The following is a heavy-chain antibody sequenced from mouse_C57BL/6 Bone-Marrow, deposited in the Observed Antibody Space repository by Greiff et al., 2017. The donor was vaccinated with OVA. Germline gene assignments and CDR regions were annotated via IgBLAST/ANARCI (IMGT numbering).Heavy chain of an antibody. V-gene: IGHV1-63*01. CDR1: GYTFTNYW. CDR2: IYPGGGYT. Sequence: VKLQQSGAELVRPGTSVKMSCKASGYTFTNYWIGWAKQRPGHGLEWIGDIYPGGGYTNYNEKFKGKATLTADKSSSTAYMQFSSLTSEDSAIYYCARGGLLRWNFDYWGQGTTLTVSS. CDR3: ARGGLLRWNFDY. J-gene: IGHJ2*01. D-gene: IGHD1-1*01.